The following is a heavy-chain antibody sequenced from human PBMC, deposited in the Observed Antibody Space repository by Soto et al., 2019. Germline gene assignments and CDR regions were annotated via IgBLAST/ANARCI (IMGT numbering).Heavy chain of an antibody. CDR3: AREIVVARGASYFDY. CDR2: IKQDGGEK. J-gene: IGHJ4*02. CDR1: GFTFSSYW. Sequence: GGSLRLSFVASGFTFSSYWMTWVRQAPGKGLEWVGNIKQDGGEKNYVDSVKGRFTISRDNAKNSVYLQMNSLRAEDTAVYYCAREIVVARGASYFDYWGPGT. V-gene: IGHV3-7*04. D-gene: IGHD2-2*01.